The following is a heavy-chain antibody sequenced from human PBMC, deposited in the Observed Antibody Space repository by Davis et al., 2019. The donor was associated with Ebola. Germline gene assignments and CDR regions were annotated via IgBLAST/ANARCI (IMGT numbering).Heavy chain of an antibody. CDR2: IWYDGSNK. D-gene: IGHD2-2*01. CDR3: AKDQQYQLPSNWFDP. J-gene: IGHJ5*02. Sequence: GESLKISCAASGFTFSSYSMNWVRQAPGKGLEWVAVIWYDGSNKYYADSVKGRFTISRDNSKNTLYLQMNSLRAEDSAVYYCAKDQQYQLPSNWFDPWGQGTLVTVSS. CDR1: GFTFSSYS. V-gene: IGHV3-33*06.